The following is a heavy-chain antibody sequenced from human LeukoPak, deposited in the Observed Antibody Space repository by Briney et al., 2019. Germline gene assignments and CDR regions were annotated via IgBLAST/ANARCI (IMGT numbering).Heavy chain of an antibody. CDR2: ISGSGGST. D-gene: IGHD2-21*02. J-gene: IGHJ4*02. V-gene: IGHV3-23*01. CDR3: AKDHHIVVVTAMALDY. CDR1: GFTFSSDA. Sequence: GGSLRLSCAASGFTFSSDAMSSVRQAPGKGLEWVSAISGSGGSTYYADSVKGRFTISRDNSKNTLYLQMNSLRAEDTAVYYCAKDHHIVVVTAMALDYWGQGTLVTVSS.